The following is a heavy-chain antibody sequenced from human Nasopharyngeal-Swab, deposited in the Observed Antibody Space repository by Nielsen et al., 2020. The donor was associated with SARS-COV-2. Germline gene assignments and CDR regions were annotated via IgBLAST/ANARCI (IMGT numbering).Heavy chain of an antibody. Sequence: GESLKISCTGSGYTFTHYWLGWVRQRPGKGLEWMGNISPGDSDARYSPSFRGHVTISVDNSISTTYLQWSTLRASDSAMYYCARRAGGGSYWIFDMWVQGTMVTVSS. CDR3: ARRAGGGSYWIFDM. CDR1: GYTFTHYW. J-gene: IGHJ3*02. CDR2: ISPGDSDA. V-gene: IGHV5-51*01. D-gene: IGHD3-10*01.